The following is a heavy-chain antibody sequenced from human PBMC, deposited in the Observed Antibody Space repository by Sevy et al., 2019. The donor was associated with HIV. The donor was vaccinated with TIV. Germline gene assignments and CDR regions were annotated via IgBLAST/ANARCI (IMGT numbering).Heavy chain of an antibody. CDR1: GFTFSSYA. J-gene: IGHJ4*02. V-gene: IGHV3-30-3*01. Sequence: GGSLRLSCAASGFTFSSYAMHWVRQAPGKGLEWVAVISYDGSNKYYADSVKGRFTISRDNSKNTLYLQMNSLRAEDTAVYYCARDTQQLGHYYLDYWGQGTLVTVSS. CDR2: ISYDGSNK. CDR3: ARDTQQLGHYYLDY. D-gene: IGHD6-13*01.